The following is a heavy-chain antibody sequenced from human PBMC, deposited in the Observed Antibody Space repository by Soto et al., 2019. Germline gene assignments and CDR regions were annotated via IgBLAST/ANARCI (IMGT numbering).Heavy chain of an antibody. D-gene: IGHD2-2*01. V-gene: IGHV3-30-3*01. CDR2: ISYDGSNN. Sequence: QVQLVESGGGVVQPGRSLRLSCAASGFPFSHYAMHWVRQAPGKGLEWVAVISYDGSNNHDADSVKGRFTISRDKSKSTMSLQMNRLRVADAAVDFCVRDSSHNIGHSALFDDWGQGSLVAVS. CDR1: GFPFSHYA. J-gene: IGHJ4*02. CDR3: VRDSSHNIGHSALFDD.